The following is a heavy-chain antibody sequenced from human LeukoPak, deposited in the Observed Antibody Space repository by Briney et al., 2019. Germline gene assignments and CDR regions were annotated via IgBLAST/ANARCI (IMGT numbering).Heavy chain of an antibody. V-gene: IGHV3-33*06. CDR3: AKGGYDYDIGAYGY. CDR2: IWYDGSKK. CDR1: GFTFSGYG. D-gene: IGHD3-22*01. Sequence: PGRSLRLSCAASGFTFSGYGMHWVRQAPGKGLQWVAVIWYDGSKKYYADSVKGRFTISRDNSKDTLFLQMNSLKAEDTAVYYCAKGGYDYDIGAYGYWGQGTLVTVSS. J-gene: IGHJ4*02.